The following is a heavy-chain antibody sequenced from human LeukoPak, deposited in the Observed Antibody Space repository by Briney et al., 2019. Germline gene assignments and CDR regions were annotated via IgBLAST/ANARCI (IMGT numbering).Heavy chain of an antibody. V-gene: IGHV4-34*01. D-gene: IGHD4-17*01. CDR2: INHSGST. CDR3: ARFSTVTKVYYYYGMDV. J-gene: IGHJ6*02. CDR1: GGSFCGYY. Sequence: SETLSLTCAVYGGSFCGYYWSWIRQPPGKGLEWIGEINHSGSTNYNPSLKSRVTISVDTSKNQFSLKLSSVTASDTAVYYCARFSTVTKVYYYYGMDVWGQGTTVTVSS.